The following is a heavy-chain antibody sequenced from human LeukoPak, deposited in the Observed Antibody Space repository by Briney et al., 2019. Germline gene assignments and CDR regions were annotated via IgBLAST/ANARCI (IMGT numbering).Heavy chain of an antibody. D-gene: IGHD2-2*01. Sequence: PSETLSLTCTVSGGSISSYYWSWLRQPPGKGLEWIGYIYYSGSTNYNPSLKSRVTISVDTSKNQFSLKLSSVTAADTAVYYCARATRGAFDIWGQGTMVTVSS. V-gene: IGHV4-59*01. J-gene: IGHJ3*02. CDR1: GGSISSYY. CDR3: ARATRGAFDI. CDR2: IYYSGST.